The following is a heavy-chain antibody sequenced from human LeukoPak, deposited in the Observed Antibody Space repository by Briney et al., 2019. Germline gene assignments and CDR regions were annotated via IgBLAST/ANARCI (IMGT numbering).Heavy chain of an antibody. CDR3: ARGTHIVVVPAAMGNWFDP. D-gene: IGHD2-2*01. CDR1: GDTFTTYG. J-gene: IGHJ5*02. CDR2: ISGYNGNT. V-gene: IGHV1-18*01. Sequence: ASVKVSCKASGDTFTTYGITWVRQAPGQGLEWMGWISGYNGNTEYTQKFQGRVAMTRDTSISTAYMELSRLRSDDTAVYYCARGTHIVVVPAAMGNWFDPWGQGTLVTVSS.